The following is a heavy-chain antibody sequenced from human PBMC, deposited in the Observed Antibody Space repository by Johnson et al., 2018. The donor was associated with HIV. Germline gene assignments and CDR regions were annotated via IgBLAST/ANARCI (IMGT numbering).Heavy chain of an antibody. CDR2: IKSKTDDGTT. Sequence: VKLVESGGGLVEPGGSLRLSCAASGFTFSNAWMNWVRQAPGKGLEWVGRIKSKTDDGTTDYATPVKGRFTISRDESKNTLYLQMNSLRADDTAVYYCARDLAVRSGWYAFDIWGQGTMVTVSS. CDR3: ARDLAVRSGWYAFDI. J-gene: IGHJ3*02. D-gene: IGHD6-13*01. CDR1: GFTFSNAW. V-gene: IGHV3-15*01.